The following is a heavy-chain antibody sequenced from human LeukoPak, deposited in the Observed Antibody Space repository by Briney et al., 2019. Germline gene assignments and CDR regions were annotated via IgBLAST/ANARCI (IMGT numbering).Heavy chain of an antibody. D-gene: IGHD3-3*01. Sequence: RAGGSLRLSCAASGFTFSSYAMSWVRQAPGKGLEWVSAISGSGGSTYYADSVKGRFTISRDNSKNTLYLQMNSLRAEDTAVYYCAKDCHYDFWSGLGAFDIWGQGTMVTVSS. CDR2: ISGSGGST. CDR1: GFTFSSYA. V-gene: IGHV3-23*01. J-gene: IGHJ3*02. CDR3: AKDCHYDFWSGLGAFDI.